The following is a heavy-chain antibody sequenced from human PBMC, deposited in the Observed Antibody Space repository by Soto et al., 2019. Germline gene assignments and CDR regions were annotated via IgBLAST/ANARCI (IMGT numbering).Heavy chain of an antibody. V-gene: IGHV1-46*01. D-gene: IGHD6-13*01. CDR3: ASNPIAAAGTDVGVFDY. CDR2: INPSGGST. CDR1: GYTFTSYY. Sequence: QVQLVQSGAEVKKPGASVKVSCKASGYTFTSYYMHWVRQAPGQGLEWMGIINPSGGSTSYAQKFQGRVTMTRDTSTSTVYMELSSLRSEDTAVYYCASNPIAAAGTDVGVFDYWGQGTLVTVSS. J-gene: IGHJ4*02.